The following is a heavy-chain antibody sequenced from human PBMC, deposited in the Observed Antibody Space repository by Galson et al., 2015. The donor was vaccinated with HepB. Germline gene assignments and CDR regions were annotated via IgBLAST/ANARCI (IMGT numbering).Heavy chain of an antibody. Sequence: SVKVSCKVSGYTLTELSTHWVRQAPGKGLEWMGGFDPEDGETIYAQKFQGRVTMTEDTSTDTTYMELSSLRSEDTAVYYCATGGDYCSSTSCYFLPWFDPWGQGTLVTVSS. CDR1: GYTLTELS. J-gene: IGHJ5*02. CDR3: ATGGDYCSSTSCYFLPWFDP. CDR2: FDPEDGET. V-gene: IGHV1-24*01. D-gene: IGHD2-2*01.